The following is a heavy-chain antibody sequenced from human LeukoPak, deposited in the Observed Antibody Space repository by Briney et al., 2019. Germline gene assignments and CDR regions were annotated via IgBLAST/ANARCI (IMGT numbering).Heavy chain of an antibody. V-gene: IGHV4-31*03. J-gene: IGHJ4*02. CDR3: ARTPQGYSSCWFYFDY. Sequence: SETLSLTCTVSGGSISSGGYYWNYIRQHPGKGLEWIGNIYHSGSTYYNPSLKSRVTISVDTSKNQFSLKLSSVTAADTAVYYCARTPQGYSSCWFYFDYWGQGTLVNGSS. CDR1: GGSISSGGYY. D-gene: IGHD6-19*01. CDR2: IYHSGST.